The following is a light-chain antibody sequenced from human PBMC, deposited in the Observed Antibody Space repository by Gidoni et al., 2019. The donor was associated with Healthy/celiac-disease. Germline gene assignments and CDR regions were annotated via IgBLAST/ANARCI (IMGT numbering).Light chain of an antibody. V-gene: IGLV3-19*01. CDR3: NSRDSSGNHLGV. CDR1: SLRSYY. J-gene: IGLJ2*01. CDR2: GKH. Sequence: SSELTQDPAASVALGQTVRITCQGDSLRSYYASWYQQKPGQAPVLVIYGKHNRPSGIPDRFSGSSSGNTASLTITGAQAEDEADYYCNSRDSSGNHLGVFGGGTKLTVL.